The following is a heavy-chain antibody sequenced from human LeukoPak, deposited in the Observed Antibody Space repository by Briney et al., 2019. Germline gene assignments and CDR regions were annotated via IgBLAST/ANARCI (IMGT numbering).Heavy chain of an antibody. J-gene: IGHJ4*02. V-gene: IGHV3-30*02. Sequence: PGGSLRLSCAASGFTFSSYVMHWVGQAPGKGLEWVAFIRYDGSNKYYADSVKGRFTISRDNSKNTLYLQMNSLRAEDTAVYYCAKLREWELPDLFDYWGQGTLVTVSS. D-gene: IGHD1-26*01. CDR3: AKLREWELPDLFDY. CDR1: GFTFSSYV. CDR2: IRYDGSNK.